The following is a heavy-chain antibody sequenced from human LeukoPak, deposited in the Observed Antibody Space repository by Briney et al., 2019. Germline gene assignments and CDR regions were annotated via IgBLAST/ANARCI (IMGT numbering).Heavy chain of an antibody. J-gene: IGHJ4*02. CDR3: ARDSRFGEYHFDY. V-gene: IGHV1-2*02. CDR1: GYTFTGYY. D-gene: IGHD3-10*01. CDR2: INPNSGGT. Sequence: ASVKVSCKASGYTFTGYYMHWVRQAPGQGLEWMGWINPNSGGTNYAQKFQGRVTMTRDTSISTAYMELSRLRSDDTAVYYCARDSRFGEYHFDYWGQGTLVSVSS.